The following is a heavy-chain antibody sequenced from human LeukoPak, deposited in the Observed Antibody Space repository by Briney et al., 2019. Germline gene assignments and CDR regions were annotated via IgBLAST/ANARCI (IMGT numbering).Heavy chain of an antibody. CDR1: GFTFSSYG. V-gene: IGHV3-30*03. Sequence: GGSLRLSCAASGFTFSSYGMHWVRQAPGKGLEWVAVISYDGSNKYYADSVKGRFTISRDNSKNTLYLQMNSLRAEDTAVYYCARTRDIVVVTAILDYWGQGTLVTVSS. J-gene: IGHJ4*02. CDR3: ARTRDIVVVTAILDY. D-gene: IGHD2-21*02. CDR2: ISYDGSNK.